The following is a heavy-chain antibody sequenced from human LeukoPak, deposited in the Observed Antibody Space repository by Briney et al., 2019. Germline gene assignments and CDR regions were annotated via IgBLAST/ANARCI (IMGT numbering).Heavy chain of an antibody. CDR2: ISSSGFTI. V-gene: IGHV3-11*01. D-gene: IGHD6-13*01. CDR1: GFTFEEYV. Sequence: PGGSLRLSCEASGFTFEEYVVTWVRQAPGKGLEWVSYISSSGFTIDYADSVKGRLTISRDNAKNSLYLQMNSLRAEDTAVYYCARDVRARLADGYYMDVWGKGTTVTVSS. CDR3: ARDVRARLADGYYMDV. J-gene: IGHJ6*03.